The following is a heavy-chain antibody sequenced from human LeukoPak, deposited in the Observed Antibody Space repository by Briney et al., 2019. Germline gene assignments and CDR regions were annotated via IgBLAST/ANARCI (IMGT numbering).Heavy chain of an antibody. CDR2: IYSGGSA. V-gene: IGHV3-66*01. CDR3: ARDPSSWYFDY. CDR1: GFIFSRKY. J-gene: IGHJ4*02. Sequence: GGSLRLSCAASGFIFSRKYMSWVRQAPGKGLEWVSVIYSGGSADYADSVKGRFTISRDNSKNTLYLQMNSLRAEDTAVYYCARDPSSWYFDYWGQGTLVTVSS. D-gene: IGHD6-13*01.